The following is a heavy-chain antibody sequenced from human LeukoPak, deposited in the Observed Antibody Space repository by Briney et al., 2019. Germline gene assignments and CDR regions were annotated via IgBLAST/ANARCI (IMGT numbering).Heavy chain of an antibody. V-gene: IGHV3-30*14. CDR1: GFTFSSYA. CDR2: ISYDGSNK. J-gene: IGHJ4*02. D-gene: IGHD3-10*01. CDR3: ASLRGVIIREYYFDY. Sequence: GGSLRLSCAASGFTFSSYAMHWVRQAPGKGLEWVAVISYDGSNKYYADSVKGRFTISRDNSKNTLYLQMNSLRAEDTAVYYCASLRGVIIREYYFDYWGQGTLVTVSS.